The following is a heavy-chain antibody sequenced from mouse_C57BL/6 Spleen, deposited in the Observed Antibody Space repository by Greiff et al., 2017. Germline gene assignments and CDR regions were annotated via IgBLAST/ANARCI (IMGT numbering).Heavy chain of an antibody. CDR3: AREYDYDEAWFAY. Sequence: DVKLVESGAELVKPGASVKLSCTASGFNIKDYYMHWVKQRTEQGLEWIGRIDPEDGETKYAPKFQGKATITADTSSNTAYLQLSSLTSEDTAVYYCAREYDYDEAWFAYWGQGTLVTVSA. D-gene: IGHD2-4*01. CDR1: GFNIKDYY. V-gene: IGHV14-2*01. J-gene: IGHJ3*01. CDR2: IDPEDGET.